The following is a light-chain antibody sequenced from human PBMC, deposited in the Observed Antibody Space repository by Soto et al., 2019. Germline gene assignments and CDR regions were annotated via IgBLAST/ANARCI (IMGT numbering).Light chain of an antibody. Sequence: DIQMTQSPSTLAASVGDRVTITCRASQSISSWLAWYQQKPGEAPKLLIYDASSLESGVPSRFSGSGSGTEFTLTIISLHPDDFATYYCQQYNSYWTFGQGTKVDIK. J-gene: IGKJ1*01. V-gene: IGKV1-5*01. CDR3: QQYNSYWT. CDR2: DAS. CDR1: QSISSW.